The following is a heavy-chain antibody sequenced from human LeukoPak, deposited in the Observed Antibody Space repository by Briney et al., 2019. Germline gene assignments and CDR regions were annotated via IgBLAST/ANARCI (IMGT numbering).Heavy chain of an antibody. CDR1: GGSFSGYY. CDR3: AGRRGVWFGELFYYYYYYMDV. D-gene: IGHD3-10*01. Sequence: SETLSLTCAVYGGSFSGYYCSWIRQPPGNGLEWLGEINHSGSTNYNPSLKSRVTISVDTSKNQFSLKLSSVTAADTAVYYCAGRRGVWFGELFYYYYYYMDVWGKGTTVTVSS. CDR2: INHSGST. V-gene: IGHV4-34*01. J-gene: IGHJ6*03.